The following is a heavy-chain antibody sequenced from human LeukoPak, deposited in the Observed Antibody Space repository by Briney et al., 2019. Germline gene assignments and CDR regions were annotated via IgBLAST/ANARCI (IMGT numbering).Heavy chain of an antibody. J-gene: IGHJ5*02. CDR3: ARDLSRYNWNMDRHNWFDP. V-gene: IGHV3-7*01. Sequence: GGSLRLSCAASEFSVGSNYMTWVRQAPGKGLEWVASIKQDGSEKYYVDSVKGRFTISRDNAKNSLYLQMNSLRAEDTAVYYCARDLSRYNWNMDRHNWFDPWGQGTLVTVSS. D-gene: IGHD1/OR15-1a*01. CDR1: EFSVGSNY. CDR2: IKQDGSEK.